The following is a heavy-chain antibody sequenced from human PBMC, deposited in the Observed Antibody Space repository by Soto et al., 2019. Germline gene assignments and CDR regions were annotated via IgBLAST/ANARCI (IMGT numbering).Heavy chain of an antibody. D-gene: IGHD4-17*01. J-gene: IGHJ4*02. Sequence: EVQLVESGGGLVQPGGSLRLSCVASGFTFSSYWMSWVRQAPGKGLEWVANIKQDGSEKCYVDSVKGRFTISRDNAKNSLYLQMNSLRAEDKAVYYCARDLASTTIPNYWGQGTLGTVSS. V-gene: IGHV3-7*04. CDR3: ARDLASTTIPNY. CDR2: IKQDGSEK. CDR1: GFTFSSYW.